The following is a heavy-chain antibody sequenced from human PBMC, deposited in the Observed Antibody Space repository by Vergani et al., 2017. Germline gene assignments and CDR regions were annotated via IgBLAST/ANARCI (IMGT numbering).Heavy chain of an antibody. V-gene: IGHV5-51*01. CDR1: EYSFGNYW. J-gene: IGHJ4*02. Sequence: EVELVQSGPEMRKPGESLKISCKGSEYSFGNYWIGWVRQMPGKGLEWLGIIYPADSDTRYSPSFPGQVTISADKSISTAFLQWGSLKASDTALYYCARHTTYTDSWGQGTLVTVSS. CDR3: ARHTTYTDS. CDR2: IYPADSDT. D-gene: IGHD1-1*01.